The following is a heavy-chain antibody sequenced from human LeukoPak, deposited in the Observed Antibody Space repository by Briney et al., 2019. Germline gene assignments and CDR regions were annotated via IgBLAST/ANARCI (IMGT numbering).Heavy chain of an antibody. CDR1: GFTFSNYT. V-gene: IGHV3-21*01. Sequence: GGSLRLSCAASGFTFSNYTLNWVRQPPGKGLEWVSSITGDSTYIYYADSVKGRFTISRDNAKNSLYLHINSLRAEDTAVYYCARVQGSPYWGQGTLVTVSS. J-gene: IGHJ4*02. CDR3: ARVQGSPY. CDR2: ITGDSTYI. D-gene: IGHD3-16*01.